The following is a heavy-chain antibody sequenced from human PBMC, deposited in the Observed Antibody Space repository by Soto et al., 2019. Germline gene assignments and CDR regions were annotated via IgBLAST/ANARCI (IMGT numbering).Heavy chain of an antibody. CDR1: GFTFSSYD. CDR3: ARGYYGDYGLDY. Sequence: GGSLRLSCAASGFTFSSYDMHWVRQATGKGLEWVSAIGTAGDTYYPGSVKGRFTISRENAKNSLYLQMNSLRAGDTAVYYCARGYYGDYGLDYWGQGTLVTVSS. D-gene: IGHD4-17*01. V-gene: IGHV3-13*01. CDR2: IGTAGDT. J-gene: IGHJ4*02.